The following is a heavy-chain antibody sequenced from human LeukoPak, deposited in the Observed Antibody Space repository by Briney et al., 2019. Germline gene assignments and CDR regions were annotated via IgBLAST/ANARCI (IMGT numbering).Heavy chain of an antibody. CDR2: INPNSGGT. V-gene: IGHV1-2*02. D-gene: IGHD3-10*01. Sequence: ASVKVSCKASGYTFTGYDMHWVRQAPGQGLEWRGWINPNSGGTNYAQKFQGRVTMTRDPSISTAYMELRSLRSDDTAVYYCARDRAGSTLGVPFDYWGQGTLVTVSS. CDR3: ARDRAGSTLGVPFDY. CDR1: GYTFTGYD. J-gene: IGHJ4*02.